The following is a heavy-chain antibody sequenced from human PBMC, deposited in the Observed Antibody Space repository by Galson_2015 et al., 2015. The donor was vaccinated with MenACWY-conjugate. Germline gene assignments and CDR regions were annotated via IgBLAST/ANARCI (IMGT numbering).Heavy chain of an antibody. J-gene: IGHJ6*03. CDR1: GFVFSNYA. V-gene: IGHV3-23*01. CDR2: IRGSGANT. D-gene: IGHD3-10*01. Sequence: SLRLSCAASGFVFSNYAMTWVRQAPGKGLEWVSGIRGSGANTYYAGSVRGRFTVSRDNSKNTLFLQMNTLGAEDTAVYYCAKGFDDHFYFMDVWGQGTTVTVSS. CDR3: AKGFDDHFYFMDV.